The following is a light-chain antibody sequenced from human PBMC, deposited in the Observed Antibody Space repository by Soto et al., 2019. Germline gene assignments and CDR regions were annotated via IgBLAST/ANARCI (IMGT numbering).Light chain of an antibody. J-gene: IGLJ3*02. CDR2: EAT. Sequence: QSVLTQPASVSGSPGQPITISCTGTSSDIGRYNLVSWYQQHPGKPPKLMIYEATKRPSGVSNRFSGSKSGNTASLTISGLQAEDEADYYCSLYASTNTFMFGGGTKLTVL. V-gene: IGLV2-23*02. CDR3: SLYASTNTFM. CDR1: SSDIGRYNL.